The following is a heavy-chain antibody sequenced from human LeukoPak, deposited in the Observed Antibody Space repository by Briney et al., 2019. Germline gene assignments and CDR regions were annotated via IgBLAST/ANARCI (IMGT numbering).Heavy chain of an antibody. CDR3: ARDGGSYYFDY. Sequence: GGSLRLSCAASGFTFSSYAMHWVRQAPGKGLEWVAVISYDGSNKYYADSVKGRFTISRDNSKNTLYLQMNSLRAEDTAVYYCARDGGSYYFDYWGQGTLVTVSS. V-gene: IGHV3-30-3*01. CDR2: ISYDGSNK. CDR1: GFTFSSYA. D-gene: IGHD1-26*01. J-gene: IGHJ4*02.